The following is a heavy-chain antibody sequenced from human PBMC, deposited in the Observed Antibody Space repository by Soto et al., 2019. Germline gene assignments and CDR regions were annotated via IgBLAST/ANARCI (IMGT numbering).Heavy chain of an antibody. CDR3: ARRLVTYYYGMDV. V-gene: IGHV3-48*02. CDR1: EFTFSNYS. J-gene: IGHJ6*02. CDR2: ISSSGSTK. Sequence: GGSLRLSCVASEFTFSNYSMNWVRQAPGKGLEWVSYISSSGSTKYYADSVKGRFTISRDNAKNSLYLQMNSLRDGDTAVYYCARRLVTYYYGMDVWGQGTTVTVSS. D-gene: IGHD1-26*01.